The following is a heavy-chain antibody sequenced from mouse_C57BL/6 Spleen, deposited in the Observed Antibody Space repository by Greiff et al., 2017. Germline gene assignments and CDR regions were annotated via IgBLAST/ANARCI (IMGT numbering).Heavy chain of an antibody. CDR1: GYTFTSYW. CDR3: ARGSYDGYAFDY. V-gene: IGHV1-69*01. J-gene: IGHJ2*01. CDR2: IDPSDSST. D-gene: IGHD2-14*01. Sequence: VQLQQPGAELVMPGASVKLSCKASGYTFTSYWMHWVKQRPGQGLEWIGEIDPSDSSTNYNQKFKGKSTLTVDKSSSTAYMQLSSLTSEDSAVYYCARGSYDGYAFDYWGQVTTLTVAS.